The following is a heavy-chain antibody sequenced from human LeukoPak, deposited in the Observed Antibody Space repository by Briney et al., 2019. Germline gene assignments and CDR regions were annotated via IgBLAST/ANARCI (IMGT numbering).Heavy chain of an antibody. V-gene: IGHV3-23*01. CDR1: GFTFSSYA. D-gene: IGHD4-23*01. J-gene: IGHJ4*02. Sequence: GGSLKLSRAASGFTFSSYAMSWVRQVAGKGLEWVSAISGSGGNTYYADSVKGRFTISRDNSKNTLYLQVNSLRAEDTAIYYCARDYGSNSELSFDCWGQGTLVTVSS. CDR3: ARDYGSNSELSFDC. CDR2: ISGSGGNT.